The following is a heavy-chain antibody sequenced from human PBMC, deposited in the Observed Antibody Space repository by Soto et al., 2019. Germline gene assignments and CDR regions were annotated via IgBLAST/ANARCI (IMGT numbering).Heavy chain of an antibody. CDR2: IFHTGDT. J-gene: IGHJ4*02. CDR3: ARDTNSLDS. CDR1: SHSLSSGFF. V-gene: IGHV4-38-2*02. Sequence: ETLSLTCSVSSHSLSSGFFWGWIRQPPGKGLEWIGSIFHTGDTYYSPSLKSRTTLSVDTAKNQFSLTLTSLTAADTAIYYCARDTNSLDSWGLGTLVTVSS. D-gene: IGHD1-26*01.